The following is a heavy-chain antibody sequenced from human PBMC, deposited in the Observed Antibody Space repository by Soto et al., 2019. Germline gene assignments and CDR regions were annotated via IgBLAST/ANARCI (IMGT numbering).Heavy chain of an antibody. D-gene: IGHD3-16*02. CDR2: IYQSEYA. Sequence: PSETLSLTCAVSGGSVTSGGHSWSWIRQPPGKGLEWVGSIYQSEYAYYNPSLRSRVAISVDRSNNQVSLKVTSVTAADTAVYYCARGDTRLGELSHDYWGQGTLVTVPQ. V-gene: IGHV4-30-2*01. J-gene: IGHJ4*02. CDR3: ARGDTRLGELSHDY. CDR1: GGSVTSGGHS.